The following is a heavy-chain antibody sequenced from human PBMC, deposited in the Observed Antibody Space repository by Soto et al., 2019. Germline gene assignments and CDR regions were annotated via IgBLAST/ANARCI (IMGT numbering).Heavy chain of an antibody. D-gene: IGHD3-9*01. V-gene: IGHV4-30-2*01. CDR3: ARGRLRYFDWQYYYYGMDV. Sequence: SETLSLTCTVSGGSINSGDYSWTWIRQPPGKGLEWIGYIYHTGTTYYNMSLKSRVTISVDRSKNQFSLKLSSVTAADTAVYYCARGRLRYFDWQYYYYGMDVWGQGTTVTVSS. J-gene: IGHJ6*02. CDR2: IYHTGTT. CDR1: GGSINSGDYS.